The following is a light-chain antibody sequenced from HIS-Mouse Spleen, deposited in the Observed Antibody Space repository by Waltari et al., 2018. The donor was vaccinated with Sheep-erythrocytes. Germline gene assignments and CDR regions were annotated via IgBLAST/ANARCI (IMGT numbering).Light chain of an antibody. CDR2: EGS. Sequence: QYALTQPASVSGSPGQSITISCTGTSSDVGSYNLVSWYQQHQGKAPKLMIYEGSKRPSGVSNRFSGSKSGNTASLTISGLQAEDEADYYCCSYAGSSTPWVFGGGTKLTVL. CDR3: CSYAGSSTPWV. V-gene: IGLV2-23*01. CDR1: SSDVGSYNL. J-gene: IGLJ3*02.